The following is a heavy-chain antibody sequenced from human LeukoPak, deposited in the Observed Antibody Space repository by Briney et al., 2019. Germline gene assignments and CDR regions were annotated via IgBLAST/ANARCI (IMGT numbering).Heavy chain of an antibody. CDR2: ISSNGGST. V-gene: IGHV3-64D*06. J-gene: IGHJ4*02. CDR3: VKDKDCSSTSCYGLFDY. Sequence: PGGSLTLSCSASGFTFSSYAMPWVRQAPGKGLEYVSAISSNGGSTYYADSVKGRFTISRDNSKNTLYLQMSSLRAEDTAVYYCVKDKDCSSTSCYGLFDYWGQGTLVTVSS. CDR1: GFTFSSYA. D-gene: IGHD2-2*01.